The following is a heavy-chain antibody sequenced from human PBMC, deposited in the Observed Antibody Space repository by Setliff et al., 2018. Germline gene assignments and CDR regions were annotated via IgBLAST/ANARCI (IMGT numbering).Heavy chain of an antibody. CDR2: INQSGNT. Sequence: SETLSLTCTVYGVSFSDYYWGWIRQSPGKRPEWIAEINQSGNTNYNPSLNSRVSVSVDTPTNQFSLKVFSVTAADTAVYYCRFWSSYYKNDYWAQGTLVTVS. D-gene: IGHD3-3*01. J-gene: IGHJ4*02. CDR1: GVSFSDYY. CDR3: RFWSSYYKNDY. V-gene: IGHV4-34*01.